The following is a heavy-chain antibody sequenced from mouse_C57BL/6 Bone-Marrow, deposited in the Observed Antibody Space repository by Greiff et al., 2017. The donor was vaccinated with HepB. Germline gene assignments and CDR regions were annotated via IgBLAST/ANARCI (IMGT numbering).Heavy chain of an antibody. D-gene: IGHD1-1*01. Sequence: QVQLQQPGAELVKPGASVKMSCKASGYTFTSYWITWVKQRPGQGLEWIGDIYPGSGSTNYNEKFKSKATLTVDTSSSTAYMQLSSLTSEDSAVYCCAGRYYGSPWFAYWGQGTLVTVSA. J-gene: IGHJ3*01. CDR3: AGRYYGSPWFAY. V-gene: IGHV1-55*01. CDR2: IYPGSGST. CDR1: GYTFTSYW.